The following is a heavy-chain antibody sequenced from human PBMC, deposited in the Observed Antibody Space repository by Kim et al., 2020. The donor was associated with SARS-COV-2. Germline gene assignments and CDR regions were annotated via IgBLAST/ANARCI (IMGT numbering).Heavy chain of an antibody. CDR3: ARDRVDYGDSCDY. J-gene: IGHJ4*02. CDR1: GGSISGFY. CDR2: IYPGGTT. Sequence: SETLSLTCTVSGGSISGFYWTWIRQPAGKGLEWVGRIYPGGTTSYNPSLQSRVTMSVDTSKRQFSLKLTSVTAADTAVYFCARDRVDYGDSCDYWGRGALVTVSS. D-gene: IGHD4-17*01. V-gene: IGHV4-4*07.